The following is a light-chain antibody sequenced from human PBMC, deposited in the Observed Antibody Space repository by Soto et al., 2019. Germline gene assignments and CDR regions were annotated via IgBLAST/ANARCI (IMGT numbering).Light chain of an antibody. CDR2: GAS. J-gene: IGKJ3*01. CDR3: QQYETSPFS. CDR1: QRVSSTY. Sequence: EVVLTQSPGTLSLSPGERATLSCRASQRVSSTYLAWYQQTPGQTPRLLIYGASSRATGIPDRFSGSGFGTDFTLTISRLEPEDFAVYYCQQYETSPFSFGPGTKVNIK. V-gene: IGKV3-20*01.